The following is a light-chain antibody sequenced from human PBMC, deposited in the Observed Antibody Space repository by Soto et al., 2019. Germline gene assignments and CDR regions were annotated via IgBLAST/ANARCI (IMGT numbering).Light chain of an antibody. J-gene: IGKJ2*01. CDR1: FQSPNNTSY. CDR3: RQYLSLPRP. Sequence: FQSPNNTSYLAWYQQKPGQPPKLLIFWASTRLSGVPDRISGSGCGTDFSVPIIRLVAEDVRGADCRQYLSLPRPFGHG. V-gene: IGKV4-1*01. CDR2: WAS.